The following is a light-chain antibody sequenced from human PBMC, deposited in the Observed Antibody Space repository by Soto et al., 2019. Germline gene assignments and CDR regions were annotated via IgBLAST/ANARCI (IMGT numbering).Light chain of an antibody. Sequence: IGLTQSPATLSLSPGERATLSCRASQSVSSYLAWYQQKPGQAPRLLIYDASNRATGIPARFSGSGSGTDFTLTISSLEPEDFAVYYCQQRSGTFGGGTKVEIK. CDR1: QSVSSY. J-gene: IGKJ4*01. CDR3: QQRSGT. V-gene: IGKV3-11*01. CDR2: DAS.